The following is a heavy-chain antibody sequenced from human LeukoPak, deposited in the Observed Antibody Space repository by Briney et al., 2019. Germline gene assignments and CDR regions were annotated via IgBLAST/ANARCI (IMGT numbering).Heavy chain of an antibody. CDR2: ISWNSGSI. CDR3: AKAESYYDSSGYYYGEYFQH. Sequence: GGSLRLSCVASGFTFEDYAMHWVRQAPGKGLEWVSGISWNSGSIDYADSVKGRFTISRDNSKNTLYLQMNSLRTEDTAVYYCAKAESYYDSSGYYYGEYFQHWGQGTLVTVSS. CDR1: GFTFEDYA. D-gene: IGHD3-22*01. V-gene: IGHV3-9*01. J-gene: IGHJ1*01.